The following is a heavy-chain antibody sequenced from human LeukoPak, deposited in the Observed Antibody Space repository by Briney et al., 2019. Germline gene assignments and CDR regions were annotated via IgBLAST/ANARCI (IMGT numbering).Heavy chain of an antibody. J-gene: IGHJ4*02. Sequence: GGSLRLSCAASGFTFNTNGTHWVRQAPGKGLMWVSLINSEGSTTRYADSVKGRFTISRDNAKNTLYLQMNSLRAEDTAVYYCASLSAEAMAAAGTDYWGQGTLVTVSS. CDR2: INSEGSTT. CDR1: GFTFNTNG. D-gene: IGHD6-13*01. V-gene: IGHV3-74*01. CDR3: ASLSAEAMAAAGTDY.